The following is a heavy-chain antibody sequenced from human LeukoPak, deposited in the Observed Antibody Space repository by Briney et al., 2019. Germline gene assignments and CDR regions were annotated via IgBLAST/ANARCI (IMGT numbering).Heavy chain of an antibody. CDR1: GGTFSSYA. Sequence: ASVKVSCKASGGTFSSYAISWVRQAPGQGLEWMGGIIPIFGTANYAQKFQGRVTITADESTSTAYMELSSLRSEDTAVYYCARRYYYDSSSYLDYWGQGTLVTVSS. J-gene: IGHJ4*02. V-gene: IGHV1-69*13. CDR2: IIPIFGTA. CDR3: ARRYYYDSSSYLDY. D-gene: IGHD3-22*01.